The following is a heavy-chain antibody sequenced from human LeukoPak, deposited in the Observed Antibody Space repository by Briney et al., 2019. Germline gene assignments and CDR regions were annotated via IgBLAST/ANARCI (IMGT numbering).Heavy chain of an antibody. CDR3: ARAMGGSGSYFSGSYAFDI. J-gene: IGHJ3*02. CDR1: GGSISSGSYY. D-gene: IGHD1-26*01. CDR2: IYTSGST. Sequence: SQTLSLTCTVSGGSISSGSYYWSRIRQPAGKGLEWIGRIYTSGSTNYNPSLKSRVTISVDTSKNQFSLKLSSVTAADTAVYYCARAMGGSGSYFSGSYAFDIWGQGTMVTVSS. V-gene: IGHV4-61*02.